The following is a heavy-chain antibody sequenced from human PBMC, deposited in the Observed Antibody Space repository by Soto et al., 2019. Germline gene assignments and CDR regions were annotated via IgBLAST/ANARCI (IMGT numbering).Heavy chain of an antibody. CDR3: ARRKVNYYGSGSYVYDY. CDR1: GYSFTSYW. J-gene: IGHJ4*02. V-gene: IGHV5-51*01. D-gene: IGHD3-10*01. CDR2: IYPGDSDT. Sequence: PGESLKISCKGSGYSFTSYWIAWVRQMPGKGLEWMGIIYPGDSDTRYSPSFQGQVTISADKSISTAYLQWSSLKASDTAMYYCARRKVNYYGSGSYVYDYWGQGTLVTVSS.